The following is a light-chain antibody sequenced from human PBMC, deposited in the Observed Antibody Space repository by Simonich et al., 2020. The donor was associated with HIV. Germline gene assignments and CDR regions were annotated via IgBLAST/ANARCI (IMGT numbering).Light chain of an antibody. Sequence: DIQMPQSPSSLSASVGDRVTITCRASQGISNSLAWYQQKPGKAPKLLLYAASRLESGVPSRFSGSGSGTDYTLTISSLQPEDFATYYCQQLNSYPPPFTFGPGTKVDVK. CDR1: QGISNS. V-gene: IGKV1-NL1*01. CDR3: QQLNSYPPPFT. CDR2: AAS. J-gene: IGKJ3*01.